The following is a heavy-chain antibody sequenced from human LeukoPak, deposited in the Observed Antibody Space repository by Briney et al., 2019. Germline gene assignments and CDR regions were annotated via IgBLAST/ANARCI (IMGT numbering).Heavy chain of an antibody. CDR1: GYTFTSYG. CDR2: ISAYNGNT. CDR3: ARVGYSSGWYRHFDY. V-gene: IGHV1-18*01. Sequence: ASVKVSCKASGYTFTSYGISWVRQAPGQGLEWMGWISAYNGNTNYAQKLQGRVTMTTDTSTSTAYMELRSLRSDDTAAYYCARVGYSSGWYRHFDYWGQGTLVTVSS. J-gene: IGHJ4*02. D-gene: IGHD6-19*01.